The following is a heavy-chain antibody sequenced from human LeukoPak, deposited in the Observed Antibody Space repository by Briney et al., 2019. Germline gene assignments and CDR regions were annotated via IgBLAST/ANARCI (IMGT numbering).Heavy chain of an antibody. CDR2: IWYDGSFK. J-gene: IGHJ3*02. Sequence: PGRSLRLSCAASGFTFSSYGMHWVRQAPGKGLERVAVIWYDGSFKFYADSVKGRFTISRDTSKNTLYLEMNSLRAEDTALYFCARAPYLPVEFPAEMPPSSAFDIWGQGTMVTVSS. CDR1: GFTFSSYG. D-gene: IGHD2-2*01. V-gene: IGHV3-33*01. CDR3: ARAPYLPVEFPAEMPPSSAFDI.